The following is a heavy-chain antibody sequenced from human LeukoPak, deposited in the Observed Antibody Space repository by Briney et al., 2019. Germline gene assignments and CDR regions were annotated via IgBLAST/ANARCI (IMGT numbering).Heavy chain of an antibody. Sequence: SETLSLTCTVSGGSITSGSYCWNWIRQPAGKGLEWIGRIYTSGRTNYNPSLKRRVTISVDTSKKQFTLKLSSVTAADTAVYYCARGRVNDFWSGYYPGHYFDYWGQGTLVTVSS. D-gene: IGHD3-3*01. CDR1: GGSITSGSYC. J-gene: IGHJ4*02. CDR2: IYTSGRT. V-gene: IGHV4-61*02. CDR3: ARGRVNDFWSGYYPGHYFDY.